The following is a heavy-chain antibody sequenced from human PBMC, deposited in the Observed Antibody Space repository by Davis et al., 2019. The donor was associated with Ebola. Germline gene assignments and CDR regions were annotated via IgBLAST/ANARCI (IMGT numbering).Heavy chain of an antibody. J-gene: IGHJ4*02. CDR3: ARDRTGSSGWE. Sequence: GGSLRLSCAASGFTLSSYAIHWVRQAPGKGLEGVAVISYDGSNEYYADSVKGRFTISRDNAKNSLYLQMNSLRAEDTAVYYCARDRTGSSGWEWGQGTLVTVSS. CDR2: ISYDGSNE. CDR1: GFTLSSYA. D-gene: IGHD6-19*01. V-gene: IGHV3-30*03.